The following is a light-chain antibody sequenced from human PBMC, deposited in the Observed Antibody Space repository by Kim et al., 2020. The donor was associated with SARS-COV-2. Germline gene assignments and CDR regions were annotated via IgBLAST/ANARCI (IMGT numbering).Light chain of an antibody. CDR1: QSVSSN. V-gene: IGKV3-15*01. J-gene: IGKJ2*01. CDR3: QQYHNWPPAT. CDR2: GAS. Sequence: VSPGERATLSCRASQSVSSNLAWYQQKPGQAPRLLIYGASTRATGIPARFSGSGSGTEFTLTISSLQSEDFAVYYCQQYHNWPPATFGQGTKLEIK.